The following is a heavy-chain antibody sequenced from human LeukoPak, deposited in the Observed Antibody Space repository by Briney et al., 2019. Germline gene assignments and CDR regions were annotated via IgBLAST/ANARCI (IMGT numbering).Heavy chain of an antibody. J-gene: IGHJ2*01. V-gene: IGHV3-9*01. CDR1: GFTFDDYA. CDR3: AKDKGSGYCSSTSCRNYWYFDL. CDR2: ISWNSGSI. Sequence: PGRSLRLSCAASGFTFDDYAMHWVRQAPGKGLEWVSGISWNSGSIGYADSVKGRFTISRDNAKNSLYLQMNSLRAEDTALYYCAKDKGSGYCSSTSCRNYWYFDLWGRGTLVTVSS. D-gene: IGHD2-2*01.